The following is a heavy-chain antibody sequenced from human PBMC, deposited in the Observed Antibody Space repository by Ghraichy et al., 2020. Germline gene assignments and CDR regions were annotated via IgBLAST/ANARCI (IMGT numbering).Heavy chain of an antibody. D-gene: IGHD1-26*01. J-gene: IGHJ4*02. V-gene: IGHV3-30*18. CDR2: RSTDEKTK. CDR1: GFTFSRYC. Sequence: GGSLRLSCAASGFTFSRYCMHWVRQAPGKGLEWVALRSTDEKTKYYADSVKGRFTVSRDNSKNTLFLQMNNLSPEDTGMYYCAKGEDGSPDYWCQGTLVIFSS. CDR3: AKGEDGSPDY.